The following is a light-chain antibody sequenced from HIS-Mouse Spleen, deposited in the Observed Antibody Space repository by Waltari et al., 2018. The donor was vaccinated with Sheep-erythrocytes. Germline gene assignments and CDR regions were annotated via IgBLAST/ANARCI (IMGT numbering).Light chain of an antibody. CDR3: CSYAGSSTPWV. CDR2: EGS. Sequence: QSALTQHASVSGSPGQSITISCTGTSSAVGSYNLVSWYQQHPGKAPKLMIYEGSKRPSGVSNRFSGSKSGNTASLTISGLQAEDEADFYCCSYAGSSTPWVFGGGTKLTVL. V-gene: IGLV2-23*01. CDR1: SSAVGSYNL. J-gene: IGLJ3*02.